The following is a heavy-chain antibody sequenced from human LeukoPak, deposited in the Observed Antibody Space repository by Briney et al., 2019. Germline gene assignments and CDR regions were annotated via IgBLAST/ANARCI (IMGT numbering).Heavy chain of an antibody. CDR3: ARGQYYYDSSGYGYYYYYYMDV. CDR2: IKQDGSEK. CDR1: GFTFSSYW. V-gene: IGHV3-7*03. D-gene: IGHD3-22*01. J-gene: IGHJ6*03. Sequence: GGSLRLSCAASGFTFSSYWMSWVRQAPGKGLEWVANIKQDGSEKYYVDSVKGRFTISRDNAKNSLYLQMNSLGAEDTAVYYCARGQYYYDSSGYGYYYYYYMDVWGKGTTVTISS.